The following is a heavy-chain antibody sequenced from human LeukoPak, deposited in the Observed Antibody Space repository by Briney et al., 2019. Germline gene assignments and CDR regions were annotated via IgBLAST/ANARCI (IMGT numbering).Heavy chain of an antibody. J-gene: IGHJ4*02. CDR3: ASLGYCSSTSCYGYYFDY. Sequence: PSGTLSLTCGVSGGSITTTNFWSWVRQPPGGGLEWIGEISLRGRTQYNPSLKSRVNISIDESKNHLYLSLASVTAADTAVYYCASLGYCSSTSCYGYYFDYWGQGTLVTVSS. V-gene: IGHV4-4*02. CDR1: GGSITTTNF. CDR2: ISLRGRT. D-gene: IGHD2-2*01.